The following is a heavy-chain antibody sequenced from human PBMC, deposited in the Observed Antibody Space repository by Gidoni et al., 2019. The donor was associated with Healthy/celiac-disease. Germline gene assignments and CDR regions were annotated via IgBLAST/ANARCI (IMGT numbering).Heavy chain of an antibody. Sequence: SGFTVSSNYMSWVRQAPGKGLEWVSVIYSGGSTYYADSVKGRFTISRDNSKNPLYLQMNSLRAEDTAVYYCARLTPPDYYGSGSYLDYWGQGTLVTVSS. CDR3: ARLTPPDYYGSGSYLDY. D-gene: IGHD3-10*01. J-gene: IGHJ4*02. V-gene: IGHV3-53*01. CDR1: GFTVSSNY. CDR2: IYSGGST.